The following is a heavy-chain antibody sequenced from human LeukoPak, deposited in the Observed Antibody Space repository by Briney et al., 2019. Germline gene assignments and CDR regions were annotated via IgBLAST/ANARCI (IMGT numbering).Heavy chain of an antibody. CDR2: ISGSGSST. J-gene: IGHJ4*02. CDR3: AREYYYDSSGYEYYFDY. Sequence: GGSLRLSCAASGFTFSTYAMTWVRQAPGQGLEWVSSISGSGSSTYYADSVKGRLTISRDNSKNTLYLQMNSLRAEDTAVYYCAREYYYDSSGYEYYFDYWGQGTLVTVSS. D-gene: IGHD3-22*01. V-gene: IGHV3-23*01. CDR1: GFTFSTYA.